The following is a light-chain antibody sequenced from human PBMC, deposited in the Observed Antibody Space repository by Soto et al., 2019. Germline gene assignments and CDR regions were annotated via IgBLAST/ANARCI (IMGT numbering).Light chain of an antibody. V-gene: IGLV2-8*01. CDR2: EVS. CDR3: SSYAGSNNLYV. J-gene: IGLJ1*01. Sequence: SVLTQPPSASGSPGQSVTISCTGTSRDVGGYNSVSWYQQHPGKAPKLMIYEVSKRPSGVPDRFSGSKSGNTASLTVSGLQAEDEADYYCSSYAGSNNLYVFGTGTKVTVL. CDR1: SRDVGGYNS.